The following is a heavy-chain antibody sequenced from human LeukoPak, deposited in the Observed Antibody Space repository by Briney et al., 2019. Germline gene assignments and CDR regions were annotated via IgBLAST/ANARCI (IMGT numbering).Heavy chain of an antibody. Sequence: GASVKVSCTASGYTFTSYDINWVRQATGQGLEWMGWMNPNSGNTGYAQKFQGRVTMTRNTSISTAYMELSSLRSEDTAVYYCARGRHPVRRRYSSSWYGGNWFDPWGQGTLVTVSS. CDR1: GYTFTSYD. V-gene: IGHV1-8*01. J-gene: IGHJ5*02. D-gene: IGHD6-13*01. CDR3: ARGRHPVRRRYSSSWYGGNWFDP. CDR2: MNPNSGNT.